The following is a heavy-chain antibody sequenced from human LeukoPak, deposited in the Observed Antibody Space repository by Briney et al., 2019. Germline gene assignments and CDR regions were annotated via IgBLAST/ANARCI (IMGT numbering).Heavy chain of an antibody. CDR3: ARDFVRGMPSLYY. V-gene: IGHV3-7*01. Sequence: GGSLRLSCAASGFTFSSYWMTWVRQAPGKGLEWVANIKDDGSEKHYADSVKGRFTISRDNLRNSLYIQMNSLRDEDTAVYYCARDFVRGMPSLYYWGQGTLVTVSS. CDR1: GFTFSSYW. J-gene: IGHJ4*02. D-gene: IGHD3-16*01. CDR2: IKDDGSEK.